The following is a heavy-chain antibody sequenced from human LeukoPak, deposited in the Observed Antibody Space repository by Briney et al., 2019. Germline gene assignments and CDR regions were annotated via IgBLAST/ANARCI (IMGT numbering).Heavy chain of an antibody. CDR3: ARGPSGSSCSIGRGYYFDC. J-gene: IGHJ4*02. Sequence: ASVKVSFKGSGGTFSSYAIRWVRQAPGQGHEWMGKIIPIRLIAKYAQKFQGRGTIITDKSPSTAYMELRNLRAEDTAADFSARGPSGSSCSIGRGYYFDCRGEGTLVTVS. CDR1: GGTFSSYA. D-gene: IGHD6-6*01. V-gene: IGHV1-69*04. CDR2: IIPIRLIA.